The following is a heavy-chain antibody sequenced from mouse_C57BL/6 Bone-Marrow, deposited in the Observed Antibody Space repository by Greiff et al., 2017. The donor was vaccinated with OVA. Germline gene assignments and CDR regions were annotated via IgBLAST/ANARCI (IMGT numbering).Heavy chain of an antibody. D-gene: IGHD1-1*01. CDR3: ARAPYYYGSSYTAMDY. J-gene: IGHJ4*01. CDR1: GYAFSSSW. Sequence: QVQLKESGPELVKPGASVKISCKASGYAFSSSWMNWVKQRPGKGLEWIGRIYPGDGDTNYNGKFKGKATLTADKSSSTAYMQLRSLPSEDSAFYFCARAPYYYGSSYTAMDYWGQGTSVTVSA. CDR2: IYPGDGDT. V-gene: IGHV1-82*01.